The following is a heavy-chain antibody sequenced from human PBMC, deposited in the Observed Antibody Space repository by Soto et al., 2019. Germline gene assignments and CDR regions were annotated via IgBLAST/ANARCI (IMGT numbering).Heavy chain of an antibody. Sequence: QVQLQESGPGLVKPSETLSLNCTVSGGSVSSGSYYWSWIRQPPGKGLEWIGYIYYSGSTNYNPSLNSRVTISVNTSKNQFSLKLSSGTAADTAVYYCARRLEHAQFAPWGQGTLVTVSS. D-gene: IGHD2-8*01. V-gene: IGHV4-61*01. CDR3: ARRLEHAQFAP. J-gene: IGHJ5*02. CDR1: GGSVSSGSYY. CDR2: IYYSGST.